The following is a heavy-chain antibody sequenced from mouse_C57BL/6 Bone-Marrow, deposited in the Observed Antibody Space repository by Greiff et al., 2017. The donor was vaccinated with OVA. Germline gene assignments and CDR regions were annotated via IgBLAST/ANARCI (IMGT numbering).Heavy chain of an antibody. CDR2: IHPNSGST. V-gene: IGHV1-64*01. Sequence: QVQLQQPGAELVKPGASVKLSCKASGYTFTSYWMHWVKQRPGQGLEWIGMIHPNSGSTNYNEKFKSKATLTVDKSSSTAYMQLSSLTSEDSAVYYCARYGYYASGFAHWGQGTLVTVSA. CDR1: GYTFTSYW. D-gene: IGHD2-3*01. CDR3: ARYGYYASGFAH. J-gene: IGHJ3*01.